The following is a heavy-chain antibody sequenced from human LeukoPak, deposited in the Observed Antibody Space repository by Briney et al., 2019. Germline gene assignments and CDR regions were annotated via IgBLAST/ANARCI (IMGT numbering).Heavy chain of an antibody. Sequence: GRSLRLSCAASGFTFDDYAMHWVRQAPGKGLECVSGISWNRCSIGYADAVKGRFTISRDNAKNSLYLQMNSLRAEDTALYYCAKGPLPRQLEYYFDYWGQGTLVTVSS. CDR3: AKGPLPRQLEYYFDY. J-gene: IGHJ4*02. D-gene: IGHD6-13*01. V-gene: IGHV3-9*01. CDR1: GFTFDDYA. CDR2: ISWNRCSI.